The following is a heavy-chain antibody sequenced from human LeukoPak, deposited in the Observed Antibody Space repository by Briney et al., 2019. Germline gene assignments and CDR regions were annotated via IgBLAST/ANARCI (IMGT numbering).Heavy chain of an antibody. CDR3: ARDHDHNAFDI. J-gene: IGHJ3*02. Sequence: GASVKVSCKASGYTFTGHYMHWVRQAPGQGLEWMGWINPDTGATKYVQKLQGRVTMTKDTSISTAYMDLSRLRSDDTAVYYCARDHDHNAFDIWGQGMMVTVSS. D-gene: IGHD3-16*01. CDR1: GYTFTGHY. CDR2: INPDTGAT. V-gene: IGHV1-2*02.